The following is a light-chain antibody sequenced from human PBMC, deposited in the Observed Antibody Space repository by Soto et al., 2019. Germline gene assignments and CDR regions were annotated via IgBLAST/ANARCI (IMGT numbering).Light chain of an antibody. CDR3: QQYSSSRT. CDR2: GAS. J-gene: IGKJ1*01. V-gene: IGKV3-20*01. CDR1: QSVSSSY. Sequence: EFVLTQSPATLSLSPGERATLSCRASQSVSSSYLAWYQQKPGQAPRLLIYGASSRATGIPDRFSGSGSGTDFTLTISRLEPEDFAVYYCQQYSSSRTFGQGTKVDIK.